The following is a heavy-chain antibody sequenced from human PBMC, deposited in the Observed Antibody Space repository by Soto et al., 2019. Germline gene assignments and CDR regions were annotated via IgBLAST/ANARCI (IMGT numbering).Heavy chain of an antibody. CDR1: GDSVSSNSAA. D-gene: IGHD6-13*01. J-gene: IGHJ6*02. CDR2: TYYRSKWYN. V-gene: IGHV6-1*01. Sequence: RSPTLSLTCAISGDSVSSNSAAWNWIRQSPSRGLEWLGRTYYRSKWYNDYAVSVKSRITINPDTSKNQFSLQLNSVTPEDTAVYYCARDPPYSSSWYPGYYYYGMDVWGQGTTVTVSS. CDR3: ARDPPYSSSWYPGYYYYGMDV.